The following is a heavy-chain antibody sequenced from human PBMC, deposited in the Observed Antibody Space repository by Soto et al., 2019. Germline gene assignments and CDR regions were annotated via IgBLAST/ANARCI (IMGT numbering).Heavy chain of an antibody. D-gene: IGHD3-22*01. CDR2: ISSNGGST. Sequence: PGGSLRLSCSASGFTFSSYAMHWVRQAPAKGLEYVSAISSNGGSTYYADSVKGRFTISRDNSKNTLYLQMSSLRAEDTAVYYCVKGRNYYDSSGYYHAEYFQHWGQGTQVTVSS. CDR3: VKGRNYYDSSGYYHAEYFQH. J-gene: IGHJ1*01. V-gene: IGHV3-64D*06. CDR1: GFTFSSYA.